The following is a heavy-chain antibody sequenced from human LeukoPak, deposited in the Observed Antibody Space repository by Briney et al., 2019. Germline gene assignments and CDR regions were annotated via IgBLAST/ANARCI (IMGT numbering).Heavy chain of an antibody. CDR3: AIILMEVGELLVFDY. V-gene: IGHV1-3*01. Sequence: ASVKVSCKTSGYTFTIYAVHWVRQAPGQRLEWMGWINADTGNTKYSQRFQGRVTITRDTSASTAYMELSSLRSEDTAVYYCAIILMEVGELLVFDYWGQGTLVTVSS. CDR2: INADTGNT. J-gene: IGHJ4*02. CDR1: GYTFTIYA. D-gene: IGHD1-26*01.